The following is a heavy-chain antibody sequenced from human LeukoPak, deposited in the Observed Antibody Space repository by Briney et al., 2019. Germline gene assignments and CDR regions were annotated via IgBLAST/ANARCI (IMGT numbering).Heavy chain of an antibody. V-gene: IGHV1-2*02. CDR1: GYTFTGYY. J-gene: IGHJ3*02. Sequence: GASVKVSCKASGYTFTGYYMHWVRQAPGQGLEWMGWINPNSGGTNYAQKFQGRVTMTRDTSISTAYMELSRLRSDDTAVYYCARVGYYDSSGYITHAFDIWGQGTMVTVSS. D-gene: IGHD3-22*01. CDR3: ARVGYYDSSGYITHAFDI. CDR2: INPNSGGT.